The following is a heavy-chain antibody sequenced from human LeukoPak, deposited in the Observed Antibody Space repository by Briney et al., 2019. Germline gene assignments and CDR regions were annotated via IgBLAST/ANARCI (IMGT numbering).Heavy chain of an antibody. CDR1: GGSISSYY. CDR2: IYYSGSA. D-gene: IGHD3-10*01. Sequence: SETLSLTCTVSGGSISSYYWSWIRQPPGKGLEWIGYIYYSGSANYNPSLKSRVTISVDTSKNHFSLKLSSVTAADTALYYCAIYAGSYPWSDPWGQGTLVTVSS. CDR3: AIYAGSYPWSDP. V-gene: IGHV4-59*01. J-gene: IGHJ5*02.